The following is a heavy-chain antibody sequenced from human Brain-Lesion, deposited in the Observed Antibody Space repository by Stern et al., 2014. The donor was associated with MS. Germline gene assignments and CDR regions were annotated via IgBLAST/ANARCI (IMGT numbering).Heavy chain of an antibody. CDR2: INPNTGGT. V-gene: IGHV1-2*02. Sequence: VQLVESGAEVQKPGASVKGSCKTSGYIFTGYYIHWVRQAPGQGLEWMAWINPNTGGTKYAKKFQGRVTVSRDTSISTAYVELSSLTSDDTAVYYCARDQRGITIFGVVTDYYYLGMDVWGQGTTVTVSS. CDR1: GYIFTGYY. J-gene: IGHJ6*02. CDR3: ARDQRGITIFGVVTDYYYLGMDV. D-gene: IGHD3-3*01.